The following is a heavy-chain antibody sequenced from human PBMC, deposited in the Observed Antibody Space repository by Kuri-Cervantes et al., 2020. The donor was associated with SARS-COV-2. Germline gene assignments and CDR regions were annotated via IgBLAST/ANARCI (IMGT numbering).Heavy chain of an antibody. D-gene: IGHD1-1*01. CDR1: GFTFSSYE. V-gene: IGHV3-30-3*01. CDR3: VRDGDHWNFDY. J-gene: IGHJ4*02. Sequence: GESLKISCAASGFTFSSYEMNWVRQAPGKGLEWVAVISYDGNNKYYADSVKGRFTISRDNAKNMLFLQMNSLRAEDTAVYYCVRDGDHWNFDYWGQGTLVTVSS. CDR2: ISYDGNNK.